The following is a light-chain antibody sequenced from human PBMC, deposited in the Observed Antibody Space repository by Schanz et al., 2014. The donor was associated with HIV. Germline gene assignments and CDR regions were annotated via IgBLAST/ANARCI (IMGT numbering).Light chain of an antibody. Sequence: EIVLTQSPGTLSLSPGERATLSCRASQSVDSNYFAWYQQKPGQAPRLLIFGASNRATGIPDRFSGSGSGTDFTLTISRLEPEDFAVYYCQQYGSSPTWTFGQGTKVEIK. CDR1: QSVDSNY. CDR3: QQYGSSPTWT. CDR2: GAS. J-gene: IGKJ1*01. V-gene: IGKV3-20*01.